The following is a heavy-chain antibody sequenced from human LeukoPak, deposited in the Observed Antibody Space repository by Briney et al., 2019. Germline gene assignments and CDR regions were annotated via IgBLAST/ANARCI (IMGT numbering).Heavy chain of an antibody. D-gene: IGHD2-2*01. CDR1: GGSISSYY. Sequence: SETLSLTCTVSGGSISSYYWSWIRQPPGKGLEWIGYIYYSGSTNYNPSLKSRVTISVDTSKNQFSLKLSSVTAADTAVYYCARGRCSSTSCHPEYFQHWGQGTLVTVSS. J-gene: IGHJ1*01. V-gene: IGHV4-59*01. CDR2: IYYSGST. CDR3: ARGRCSSTSCHPEYFQH.